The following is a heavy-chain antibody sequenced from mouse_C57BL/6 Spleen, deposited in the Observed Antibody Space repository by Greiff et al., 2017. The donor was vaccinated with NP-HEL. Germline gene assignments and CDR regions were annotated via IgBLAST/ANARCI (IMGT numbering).Heavy chain of an antibody. J-gene: IGHJ4*01. CDR2: INPNNGGT. Sequence: EVQLQQSGPELVKPGASVKISCKASGYTFTDYYMNWVKQSHGKSLEWIGDINPNNGGTSYNQKFKGKATLTVDKSSSTAYMELRSLTSEDSAVYYCAYYSNYEGAMDYWGQGTSVTVSS. D-gene: IGHD2-5*01. CDR3: AYYSNYEGAMDY. V-gene: IGHV1-26*01. CDR1: GYTFTDYY.